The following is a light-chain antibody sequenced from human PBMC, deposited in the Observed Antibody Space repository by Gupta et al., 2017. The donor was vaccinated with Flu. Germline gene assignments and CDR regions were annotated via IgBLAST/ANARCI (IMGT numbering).Light chain of an antibody. CDR2: NVS. Sequence: CTETSSDVGGYKYVSCSQPHPGQAPKLLIYNVSHPPSRISDRFSCSKSGNPASLTISGLHAVDEADSYSSSCPTHRPLLVFGGGTTLTVL. V-gene: IGLV2-14*03. CDR1: SSDVGGYKY. J-gene: IGLJ2*01. CDR3: SSCPTHRPLLV.